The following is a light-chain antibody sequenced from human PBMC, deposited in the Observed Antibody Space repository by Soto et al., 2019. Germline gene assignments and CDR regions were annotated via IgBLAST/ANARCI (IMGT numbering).Light chain of an antibody. J-gene: IGKJ2*01. V-gene: IGKV3-11*01. CDR1: QVVSSY. Sequence: EIVLTQSQATLSLSPGERAPSSSRPVQVVSSYLAWYQQKPGQAPRPLIYDASNRATGIPARFSGSGSGTDFTLTISSLEPEDFAVYYCQQRSNWPPSFGQGTKLEIK. CDR2: DAS. CDR3: QQRSNWPPS.